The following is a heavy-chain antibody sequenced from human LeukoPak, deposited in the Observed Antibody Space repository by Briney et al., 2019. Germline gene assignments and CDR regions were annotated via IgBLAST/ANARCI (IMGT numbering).Heavy chain of an antibody. J-gene: IGHJ3*02. D-gene: IGHD6-19*01. CDR3: ARFLAYCSGQTVGAFDI. CDR1: GYTFTSYG. V-gene: IGHV1-18*01. CDR2: ISAYNGNT. Sequence: ASVKVSCKASGYTFTSYGISWVRQAPGQGLEWMGLISAYNGNTNYAQKLQGRVTMTTDTSTSTAYMELRSLRSDDTAVYYCARFLAYCSGQTVGAFDIWGQRTMVTVSS.